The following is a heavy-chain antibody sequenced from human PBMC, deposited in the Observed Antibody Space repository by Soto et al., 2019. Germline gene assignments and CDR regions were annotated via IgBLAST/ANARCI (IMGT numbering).Heavy chain of an antibody. CDR1: GFPFSSYW. Sequence: GGSLRLSCAASGFPFSSYWMSWVRQAPGKGLEWVANIKQDGSEKYYVDSVRGRFTISRDNAKNSLYLQMNSLRAEDTAVYYCARDWVTAAAGTLYYGMDVWRKGTPFTVSS. CDR3: ARDWVTAAAGTLYYGMDV. D-gene: IGHD6-13*01. V-gene: IGHV3-7*01. CDR2: IKQDGSEK. J-gene: IGHJ6*04.